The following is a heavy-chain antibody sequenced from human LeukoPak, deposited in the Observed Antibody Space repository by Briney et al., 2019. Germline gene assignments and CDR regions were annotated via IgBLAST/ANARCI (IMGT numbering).Heavy chain of an antibody. CDR2: IKSKTYGATT. CDR1: GFTFSDAW. J-gene: IGHJ4*02. D-gene: IGHD6-19*01. Sequence: GGSLRLSCAASGFTFSDAWMRWVRQAPGKGLEWVGRIKSKTYGATTEYAAPVKDSFTISRDDSKNTLYLQMNSLKTEDTAVYYCATVDNSGSSPPFDYWGQGTLVTVSS. CDR3: ATVDNSGSSPPFDY. V-gene: IGHV3-15*01.